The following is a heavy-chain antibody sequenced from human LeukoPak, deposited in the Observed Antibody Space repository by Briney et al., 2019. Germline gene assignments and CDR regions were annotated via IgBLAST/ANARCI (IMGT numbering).Heavy chain of an antibody. D-gene: IGHD2-21*02. CDR1: GFTFSSYW. CDR3: ARGVTARGFYYYMDV. V-gene: IGHV3-74*01. J-gene: IGHJ6*03. CDR2: INSDGSST. Sequence: GGSLRLSCAASGFTFSSYWMHWVRQAPGKGLVWVSRINSDGSSTSYADSVKGRFTISRDNSKNTLYLQMNSLRAEDTAVYYCARGVTARGFYYYMDVWGKGTTVTISS.